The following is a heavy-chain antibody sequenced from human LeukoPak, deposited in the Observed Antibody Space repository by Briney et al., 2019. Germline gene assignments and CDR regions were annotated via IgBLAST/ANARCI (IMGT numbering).Heavy chain of an antibody. J-gene: IGHJ4*02. Sequence: GGSLRLSCAASGFTFSSYAMHWVRQAPGKGLEWVAVISYDGSNKYYADSVKGRFTISRDNSKNTLYLQMNSLRVDDTGVYYCAGPSSSGVGYWGQGTLVTASS. D-gene: IGHD6-6*01. CDR1: GFTFSSYA. V-gene: IGHV3-30-3*01. CDR2: ISYDGSNK. CDR3: AGPSSSGVGY.